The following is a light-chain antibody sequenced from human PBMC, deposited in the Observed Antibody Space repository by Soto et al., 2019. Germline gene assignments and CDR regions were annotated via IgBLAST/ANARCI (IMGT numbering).Light chain of an antibody. J-gene: IGKJ4*01. CDR2: GTS. Sequence: EIVLTQSPGTLSLSPGERATLSCRASQGVSSSYLAWYQQIPGQSPRLLIYGTSTRATGIPDRFSGSGSGTDFTLTISGLEPEDSAVYYCQQYGSSPLTFGGGTKLEIK. V-gene: IGKV3-20*01. CDR1: QGVSSSY. CDR3: QQYGSSPLT.